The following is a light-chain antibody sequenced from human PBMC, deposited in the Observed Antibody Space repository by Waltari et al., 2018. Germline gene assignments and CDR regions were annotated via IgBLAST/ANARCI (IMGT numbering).Light chain of an antibody. J-gene: IGLJ2*01. Sequence: QSALTQPASVSGSPGQSITISCIGTSSDVGGYNYVSWYQQPPGKVPKLLIYDVSNRPSGVSNRFSGSKSGNTASLTISGLQAEDEADYYCSSYTSISTPVVFGGGTKLTVL. CDR1: SSDVGGYNY. CDR2: DVS. CDR3: SSYTSISTPVV. V-gene: IGLV2-14*03.